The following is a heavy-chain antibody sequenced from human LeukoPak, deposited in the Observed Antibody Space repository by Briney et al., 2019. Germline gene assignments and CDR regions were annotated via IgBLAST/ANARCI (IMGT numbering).Heavy chain of an antibody. CDR3: ARGDWVA. CDR1: GYTFSGSD. D-gene: IGHD3-9*01. V-gene: IGHV7-4-1*02. J-gene: IGHJ4*02. Sequence: ASVKVSCKASGYTFSGSDMNWVRQAPGQGREWMGWININTGNPTYVQHFTGRFVFSLDTSVSTAYLQISSLKAEDTAVYYCARGDWVAWGQGTLVTVSS. CDR2: ININTGNP.